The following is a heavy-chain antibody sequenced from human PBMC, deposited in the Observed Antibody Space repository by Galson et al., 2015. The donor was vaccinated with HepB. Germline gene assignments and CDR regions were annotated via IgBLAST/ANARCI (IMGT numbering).Heavy chain of an antibody. CDR1: GYTLTSYG. CDR2: ISAYNGNT. D-gene: IGHD6-19*01. V-gene: IGHV1-18*04. J-gene: IGHJ4*02. CDR3: ARDQTYSSGPAVFDY. Sequence: SVKVSCKASGYTLTSYGISWVRQAPGQGLEWMGWISAYNGNTNYAQKLQGRVTMTTDTSTNTAYMELRSLRSDDTAVYYCARDQTYSSGPAVFDYWGQGTLVTVSS.